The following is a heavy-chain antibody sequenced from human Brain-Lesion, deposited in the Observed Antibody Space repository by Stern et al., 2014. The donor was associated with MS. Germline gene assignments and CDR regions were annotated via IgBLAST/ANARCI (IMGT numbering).Heavy chain of an antibody. Sequence: QDQLVQSGAEVKKPGASVKVSCKTSGYIFTGYYIHWVRQATGQGLEWMAWINPNTGGTKDAQKFQGRVTMSRDTSISTAYVELSSLTSDDTAVYYCARDQRGITIFGVVTDYYYLGMDVWGQGTTVTVSS. CDR2: INPNTGGT. V-gene: IGHV1-2*02. J-gene: IGHJ6*02. CDR3: ARDQRGITIFGVVTDYYYLGMDV. D-gene: IGHD3-3*01. CDR1: GYIFTGYY.